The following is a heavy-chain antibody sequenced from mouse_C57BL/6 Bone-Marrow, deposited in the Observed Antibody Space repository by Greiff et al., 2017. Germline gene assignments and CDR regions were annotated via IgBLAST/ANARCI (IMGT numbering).Heavy chain of an antibody. V-gene: IGHV1-76*01. CDR3: ARLWYHYFDY. Sequence: VMLVESGAELVRPGASVKLSCKASGYTFTDYYINWVKQRPGQGLEWIARIYPGSGNTYYNEKFKGKATLTAEKSSSTAYMQLSSLTSEDSAVYFCARLWYHYFDYWGQGTTLTVSS. J-gene: IGHJ2*01. CDR2: IYPGSGNT. D-gene: IGHD2-1*01. CDR1: GYTFTDYY.